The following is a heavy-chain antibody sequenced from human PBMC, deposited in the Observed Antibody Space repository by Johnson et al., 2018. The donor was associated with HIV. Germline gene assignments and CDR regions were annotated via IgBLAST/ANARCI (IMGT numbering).Heavy chain of an antibody. Sequence: QVQLVESGGGVVQPGRSLRLSCTASGFNFSSYGMHWVRQAPGKGLEWVAFIRYDGSNKYYADSVKGRFTISRDNAKNSLYLQMNSLRAEDTAVYYCAREGIVGATDDAFDIWGQGTMVTVSS. CDR1: GFNFSSYG. D-gene: IGHD1-26*01. CDR3: AREGIVGATDDAFDI. J-gene: IGHJ3*02. CDR2: IRYDGSNK. V-gene: IGHV3-33*01.